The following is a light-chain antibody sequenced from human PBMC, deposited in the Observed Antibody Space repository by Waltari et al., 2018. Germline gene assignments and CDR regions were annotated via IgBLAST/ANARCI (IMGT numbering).Light chain of an antibody. J-gene: IGKJ5*01. CDR2: NAS. CDR1: QGISSL. V-gene: IGKV1-9*01. CDR3: QQRHSYPIT. Sequence: DIQLTQSPSFLSASVGDSVTITCLSSQGISSLLAWYQQKAGKAPQLPIHNASTVQGGVPSRFSGSGSGTDFTLTISSLQPEDFATYYCQQRHSYPITFGQGTRLDIK.